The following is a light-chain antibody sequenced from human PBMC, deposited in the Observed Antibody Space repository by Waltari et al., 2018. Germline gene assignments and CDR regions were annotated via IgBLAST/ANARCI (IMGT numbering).Light chain of an antibody. CDR3: QVWDPTSSHWV. Sequence: SYVLAQPPSLSVAPGQTAKITCGGDNIGGLSVHWYQQKPGRAPVLVLYDYTDRPSGIPDRFSGSDSRNAATLTINRVEAGDEADYFCQVWDPTSSHWVFGGGTKLSVL. J-gene: IGLJ3*02. CDR2: DYT. CDR1: NIGGLS. V-gene: IGLV3-21*02.